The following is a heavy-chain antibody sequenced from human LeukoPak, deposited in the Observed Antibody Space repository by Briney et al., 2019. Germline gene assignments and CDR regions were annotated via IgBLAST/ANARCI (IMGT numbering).Heavy chain of an antibody. CDR2: IKQDGSEK. J-gene: IGHJ5*02. Sequence: PGGSLRLSCAASGFTFSSYWMSWVRQAPGKGLEWVANIKQDGSEKYYVDSVKGRFTISRDNAKNSLYLRVNSLRAEDTAVYYCARDSTSSNWFDPWGQGTLVTVSS. D-gene: IGHD2-2*01. CDR3: ARDSTSSNWFDP. CDR1: GFTFSSYW. V-gene: IGHV3-7*01.